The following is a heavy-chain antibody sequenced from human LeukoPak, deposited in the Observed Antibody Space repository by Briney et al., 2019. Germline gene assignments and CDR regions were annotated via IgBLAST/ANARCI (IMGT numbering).Heavy chain of an antibody. CDR3: ARRRYCSGGSCYSVLLNYYYYMDV. D-gene: IGHD2-15*01. V-gene: IGHV4-34*01. Sequence: PGGSLRLSYAASGFTFSSYSMNWIRQPPGKGLEWIGEINHSGSTNYNPSLKSRVTISVDTSKNQFSLKLSSVTAADTAVYYCARRRYCSGGSCYSVLLNYYYYMDVWGKGTTVTISS. CDR1: GFTFSSYS. J-gene: IGHJ6*03. CDR2: INHSGST.